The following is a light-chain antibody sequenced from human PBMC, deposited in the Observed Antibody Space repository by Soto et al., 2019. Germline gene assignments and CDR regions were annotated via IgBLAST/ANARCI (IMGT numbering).Light chain of an antibody. CDR3: QQRSNWPLLT. V-gene: IGKV3-11*01. Sequence: EIVLTQSPATLSLSPGERATLSCRASQSVSNYLAWYQQKPGQAPRLLIYDASNRATGIPARFSGRGSGTVFTLTIRSLEPEDFAVYYCQQRSNWPLLTFGGGTKVEIK. CDR2: DAS. J-gene: IGKJ4*01. CDR1: QSVSNY.